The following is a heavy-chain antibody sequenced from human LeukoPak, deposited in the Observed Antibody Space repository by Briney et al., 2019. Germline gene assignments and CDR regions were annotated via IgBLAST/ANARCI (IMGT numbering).Heavy chain of an antibody. CDR3: AREETATGGFDY. CDR2: IYYSGST. V-gene: IGHV4-59*01. D-gene: IGHD5-24*01. Sequence: NSSETLSRTCTVSGGSISSYYWSWIRQPPGKGLEWIGYIYYSGSTNYNPSLKSRVTISVDTSKSQFSLKLSSVAAADTAVYYCAREETATGGFDYWGQGTLVTVSS. CDR1: GGSISSYY. J-gene: IGHJ4*02.